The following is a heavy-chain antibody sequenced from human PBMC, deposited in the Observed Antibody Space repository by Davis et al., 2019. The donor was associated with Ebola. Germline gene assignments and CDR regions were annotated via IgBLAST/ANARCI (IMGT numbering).Heavy chain of an antibody. CDR2: FDSEDGET. CDR1: GYTLPELS. Sequence: ASVKVSCKVSGYTLPELSMHWVRQAPGKGLEWMGGFDSEDGETIYAQKFQGRVTITADESTSTTYMELSSLRSEDTAVYYCARDSPREARQIYYYYGMDVWGQGTTVTVSS. CDR3: ARDSPREARQIYYYYGMDV. V-gene: IGHV1-24*01. J-gene: IGHJ6*02. D-gene: IGHD6-6*01.